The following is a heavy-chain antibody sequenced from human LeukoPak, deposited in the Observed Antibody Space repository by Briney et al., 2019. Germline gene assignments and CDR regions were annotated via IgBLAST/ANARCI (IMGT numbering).Heavy chain of an antibody. D-gene: IGHD3-10*01. CDR2: INPNSGGT. Sequence: EASVEVSCKASGYTFTSYGISWVRQAPGQGLEWMGWINPNSGGTNYAQKFQGRVTMTRDTSISTAYMELSRLRSDDTAVYYCAREYGSGSSDYWGQGTLVTVSS. V-gene: IGHV1-2*02. J-gene: IGHJ4*02. CDR1: GYTFTSYG. CDR3: AREYGSGSSDY.